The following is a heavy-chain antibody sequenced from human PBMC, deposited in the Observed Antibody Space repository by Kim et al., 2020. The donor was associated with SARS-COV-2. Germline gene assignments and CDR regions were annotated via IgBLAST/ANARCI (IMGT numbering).Heavy chain of an antibody. V-gene: IGHV4-59*13. Sequence: SETLSLTCTVSGGSISSYYWSWIRQPPGKGLEWIGYIYYSGSTNSNPSPKSRVTISVDTSKNQSSLKLSSVTAADTAVYYCARASECGGDCYSVDYWGQGTLLTVSS. CDR1: GGSISSYY. J-gene: IGHJ4*02. CDR2: IYYSGST. CDR3: ARASECGGDCYSVDY. D-gene: IGHD2-21*02.